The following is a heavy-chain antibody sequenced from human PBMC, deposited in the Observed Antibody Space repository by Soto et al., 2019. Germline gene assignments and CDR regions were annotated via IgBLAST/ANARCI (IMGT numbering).Heavy chain of an antibody. CDR3: ARGRAMGYCNGGSCYQKDWFDP. Sequence: PSETLCLTCAVSGGFFIGDYWSWIRQPPGKGLEWVGEINHSGSTNYNPSLKSRVTISVDTSKNQFSLKLSSVTAADTAVYYCARGRAMGYCNGGSCYQKDWFDPWGQGTLVT. CDR1: GGFFIGDY. D-gene: IGHD2-15*01. V-gene: IGHV4-34*01. CDR2: INHSGST. J-gene: IGHJ5*02.